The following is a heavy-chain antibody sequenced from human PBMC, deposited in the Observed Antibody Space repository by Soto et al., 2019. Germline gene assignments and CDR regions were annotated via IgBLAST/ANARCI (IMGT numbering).Heavy chain of an antibody. V-gene: IGHV1-69*13. CDR3: ARFTIEAYRSGATRDVDAFDI. D-gene: IGHD1-26*01. J-gene: IGHJ3*02. Sequence: SVKVSCKASGGTFSSYAISWVRQAPGQGLEWMGGIIPIFGTANYAQKFQGRVTITADESTSTAYMELSSLRSEDTAVYYCARFTIEAYRSGATRDVDAFDIWGQGTMVTVSS. CDR2: IIPIFGTA. CDR1: GGTFSSYA.